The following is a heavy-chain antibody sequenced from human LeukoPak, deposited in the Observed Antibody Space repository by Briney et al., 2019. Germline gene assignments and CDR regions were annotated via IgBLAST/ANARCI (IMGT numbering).Heavy chain of an antibody. Sequence: GGSLRLSCAASGFTVSSNYMSWVRQAPGKGLEWVSVIYSGGSTYYADSVKGRFTISRDNSKNTLYLQMNSLSAEDTAVYYCARGYGDYDYFDYWGQGTLVTVSS. D-gene: IGHD4-17*01. CDR2: IYSGGST. CDR1: GFTVSSNY. CDR3: ARGYGDYDYFDY. V-gene: IGHV3-53*01. J-gene: IGHJ4*02.